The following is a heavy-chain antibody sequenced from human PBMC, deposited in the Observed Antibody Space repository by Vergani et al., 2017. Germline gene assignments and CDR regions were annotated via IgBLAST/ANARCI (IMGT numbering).Heavy chain of an antibody. J-gene: IGHJ6*02. V-gene: IGHV3-74*01. D-gene: IGHD2-2*01. CDR2: INSDGSST. CDR1: GFTFSSYW. CDR3: ARDNGGGVVVPAAHYYYYYGMDV. Sequence: EVQLLESGGGLVQPGGSLRLSCAASGFTFSSYWMHWVRQAPGKGLVWVSRINSDGSSTSYADSVKGRFTISRDNAKNTLYLQMNSLRAEDTAVYYCARDNGGGVVVPAAHYYYYYGMDVWGQGTTVTVSS.